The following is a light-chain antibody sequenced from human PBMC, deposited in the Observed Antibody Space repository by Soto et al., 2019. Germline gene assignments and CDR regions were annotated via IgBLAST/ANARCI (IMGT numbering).Light chain of an antibody. CDR2: AAS. Sequence: DIQMTQSPASGSASVGDRVTITCRASQGISSYLAWYQQKPGKAPKLLIYAASTLQSGVPSRFSGSGSGTEFTLTISSLQPEDFATYYCQQLNSYPITFGQGTRLEIK. J-gene: IGKJ5*01. V-gene: IGKV1-9*01. CDR1: QGISSY. CDR3: QQLNSYPIT.